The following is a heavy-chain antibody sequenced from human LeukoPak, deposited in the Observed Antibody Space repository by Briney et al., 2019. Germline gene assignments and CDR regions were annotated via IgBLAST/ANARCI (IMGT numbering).Heavy chain of an antibody. Sequence: PGGSLRLSCAASGFTFSSYSMNWVRQAPGKGLKWVSYISSSSSTIYYADSVKGRFTISRDNAKNSLYLQMNSLRAEDTAVYYCAGDLHSYGYWGQGTLVTVSS. V-gene: IGHV3-48*01. CDR3: AGDLHSYGY. D-gene: IGHD5-18*01. CDR1: GFTFSSYS. CDR2: ISSSSSTI. J-gene: IGHJ4*02.